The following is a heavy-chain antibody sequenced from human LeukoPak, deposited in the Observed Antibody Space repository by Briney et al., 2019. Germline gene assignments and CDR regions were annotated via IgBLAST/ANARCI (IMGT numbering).Heavy chain of an antibody. J-gene: IGHJ4*02. Sequence: GGSLRLSCAASGFTFSSYSMNWVRQAPGKGLEWVSYISSSSSTIYYADSVKGRFTISRDNAKNSLYLQMNSLRAEDTAVYYCARGACSSTSCVPDYWGQGTLATVSS. D-gene: IGHD2-2*01. CDR3: ARGACSSTSCVPDY. CDR1: GFTFSSYS. CDR2: ISSSSSTI. V-gene: IGHV3-48*01.